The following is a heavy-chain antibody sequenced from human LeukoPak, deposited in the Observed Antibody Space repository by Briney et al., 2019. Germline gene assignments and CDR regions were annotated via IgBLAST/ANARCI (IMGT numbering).Heavy chain of an antibody. CDR1: GYTFTGYY. D-gene: IGHD3-10*01. CDR2: INPNSGGT. Sequence: SVKVSCKASGYTFTGYYMHWVRQAPGQGLEWMGWINPNSGGTNYAQKFQGRVTMTRDTSISTAYMELSRLRSDDTAVYYCARGGSGRDYYYYMDVWGKGTTVTVSS. CDR3: ARGGSGRDYYYYMDV. J-gene: IGHJ6*03. V-gene: IGHV1-2*02.